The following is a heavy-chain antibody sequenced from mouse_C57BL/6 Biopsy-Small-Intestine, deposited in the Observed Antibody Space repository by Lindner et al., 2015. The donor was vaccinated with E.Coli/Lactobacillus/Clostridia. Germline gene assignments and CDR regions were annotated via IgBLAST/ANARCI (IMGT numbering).Heavy chain of an antibody. V-gene: IGHV1-81*01. CDR3: ARGYDGYYRYFDY. CDR1: GYTFTSYG. D-gene: IGHD2-3*01. CDR2: IYPRSGNT. Sequence: QLQESEAELARPGASVKLSCKASGYTFTSYGISWVKQRTGQGLEWIGEIYPRSGNTYYNEKFKGKATLTADKSSSTAYMELRSLTSEDSAVYFCARGYDGYYRYFDYWGQGTTLTVSS. J-gene: IGHJ2*01.